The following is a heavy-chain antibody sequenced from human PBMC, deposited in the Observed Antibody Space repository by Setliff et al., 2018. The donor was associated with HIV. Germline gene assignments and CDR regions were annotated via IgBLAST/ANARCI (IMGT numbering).Heavy chain of an antibody. CDR1: GGSIGTYY. CDR2: IDYSGST. D-gene: IGHD1-1*01. J-gene: IGHJ6*03. CDR3: ARDWNHYFYYMDV. Sequence: SETLSLTCTVSGGSIGTYYWSWIRQPPGKGLEWIGYIDYSGSTNYNPSLKSRVSISVDTSKNQFSLKLTSVTAADTAVYYCARDWNHYFYYMDVWGKGTTVTVSS. V-gene: IGHV4-59*12.